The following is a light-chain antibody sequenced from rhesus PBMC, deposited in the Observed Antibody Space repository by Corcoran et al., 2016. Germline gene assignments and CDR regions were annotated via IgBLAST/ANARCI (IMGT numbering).Light chain of an antibody. CDR1: QDISNA. CDR3: QQRKGYPLT. V-gene: IGKV1-33*01. CDR2: AAS. Sequence: DIHMTQSPSSLSASVGDKVSITCRASQDISNALAWFQQKPGKAPQLLIYAASILQRGVPSRFSGRGSGTDFTLTIISLQPEEFAVYYSQQRKGYPLTFGGGTEVAIK. J-gene: IGKJ4*01.